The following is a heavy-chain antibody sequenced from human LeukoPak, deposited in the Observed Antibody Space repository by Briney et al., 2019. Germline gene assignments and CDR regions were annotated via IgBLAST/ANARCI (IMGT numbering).Heavy chain of an antibody. J-gene: IGHJ4*02. CDR1: GGTFSSYT. V-gene: IGHV1-69*02. CDR2: IIPILGIA. Sequence: EASVKVSCKASGGTFSSYTISWVRQAPGQGLEWMGRIIPILGIANYAQKFQGRVTITADKSTSTAYMELSSLRSEDTAVYCCQWFGEFLYYFDYWGQGTLVTVSS. D-gene: IGHD3-10*01. CDR3: QWFGEFLYYFDY.